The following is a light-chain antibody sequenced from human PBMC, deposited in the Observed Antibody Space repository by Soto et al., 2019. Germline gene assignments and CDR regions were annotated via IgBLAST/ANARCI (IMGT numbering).Light chain of an antibody. Sequence: DIQMTQSPSFVSASVGDRVTITCRASQSIDNWLAWYQQKPGKAPKLLIYDASTLESGVSSGFSGSGSGTEFTLTISSLQPDDSATYYCQHYSLYSPWTFGQGTKVEIK. CDR1: QSIDNW. CDR3: QHYSLYSPWT. CDR2: DAS. V-gene: IGKV1-5*01. J-gene: IGKJ1*01.